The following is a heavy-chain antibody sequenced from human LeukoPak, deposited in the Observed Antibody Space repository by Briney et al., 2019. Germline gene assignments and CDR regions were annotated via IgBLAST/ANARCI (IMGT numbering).Heavy chain of an antibody. CDR2: ISHSGST. V-gene: IGHV4-31*11. CDR1: GGSLSSGDYY. CDR3: ARHRDYYDT. Sequence: PSETLSLTCAVSGGSLSSGDYYWGWIRQHPGKGLEWIGYISHSGSTYYNPSLKSRLSMSVDTSKNQFSLKLSSVTAADTAVYFCARHRDYYDTWGHGTLVTVSS. D-gene: IGHD3-22*01. J-gene: IGHJ4*01.